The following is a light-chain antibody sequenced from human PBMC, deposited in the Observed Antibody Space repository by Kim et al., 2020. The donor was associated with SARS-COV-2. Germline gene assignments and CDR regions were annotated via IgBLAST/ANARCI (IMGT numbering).Light chain of an antibody. CDR3: QHYSRFPYT. V-gene: IGKV1-5*03. Sequence: DIQMTQSPSTLSASVGDRVTITCRASENIGTWLAWYQQKPGRAPSLLIYLAPTLESGVPSRFSGTGSGTEFSLSITSLQPDDFATYYCQHYSRFPYTFGQGTKLEI. J-gene: IGKJ2*01. CDR1: ENIGTW. CDR2: LAP.